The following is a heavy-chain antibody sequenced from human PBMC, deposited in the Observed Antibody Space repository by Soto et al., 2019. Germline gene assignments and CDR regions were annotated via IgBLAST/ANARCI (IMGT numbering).Heavy chain of an antibody. CDR2: IVVGSGNT. CDR3: AAAFLAYSSSSHDYYYYMDV. V-gene: IGHV1-58*02. J-gene: IGHJ6*03. D-gene: IGHD6-6*01. CDR1: GFTFTSSA. Sequence: ASVKVSCKASGFTFTSSAMQWVRQARGQRLEWIGWIVVGSGNTNYAQKFQERVTITRDMSTSTAYMELSSLRSEDTAVYYCAAAFLAYSSSSHDYYYYMDVWGKGTTVTVSS.